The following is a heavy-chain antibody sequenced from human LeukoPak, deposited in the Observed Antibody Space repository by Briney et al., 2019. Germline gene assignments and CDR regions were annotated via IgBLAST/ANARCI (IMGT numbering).Heavy chain of an antibody. Sequence: PSETLSLTRSVYGGSISSYYWSWIRQPPGKGLGSIGYIYHSGSTNYNPSLKSRVTISVDTSKNKFSLKLSSVTAADTAVYYCARGGSSGIAPDYWGQGTLVTVSS. CDR2: IYHSGST. J-gene: IGHJ4*02. CDR3: ARGGSSGIAPDY. CDR1: GGSISSYY. V-gene: IGHV4-59*01. D-gene: IGHD3-22*01.